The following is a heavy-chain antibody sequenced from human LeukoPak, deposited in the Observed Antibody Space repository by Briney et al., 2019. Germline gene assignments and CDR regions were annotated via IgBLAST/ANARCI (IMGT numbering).Heavy chain of an antibody. V-gene: IGHV4-4*02. J-gene: IGHJ4*02. CDR2: IYHSGST. CDR1: GGSISSSNW. CDR3: TRLRNGTPGDY. Sequence: PSGTLSLTCAVSGGSISSSNWWSWVRQPPGKGLEWIGEIYHSGSTNYNPSLKSRVTISVDTSKNQFSLKLNSVTAADTAVYYCTRLRNGTPGDYWGQGTRVTVSS. D-gene: IGHD2-8*01.